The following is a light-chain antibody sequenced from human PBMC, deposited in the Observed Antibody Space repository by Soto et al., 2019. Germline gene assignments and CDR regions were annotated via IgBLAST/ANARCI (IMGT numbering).Light chain of an antibody. J-gene: IGKJ3*01. CDR1: QNIRSN. CDR3: QQYNNWPPFT. Sequence: EIVMTQSPGTLSVSPGERATLSCRASQNIRSNLAWYQQKPDQAPRLLIYETSIRAPGIPARFSGSGSGTEFTLTISSLQSEDFAVYHCQQYNNWPPFTFGPGTKVDIK. V-gene: IGKV3-15*01. CDR2: ETS.